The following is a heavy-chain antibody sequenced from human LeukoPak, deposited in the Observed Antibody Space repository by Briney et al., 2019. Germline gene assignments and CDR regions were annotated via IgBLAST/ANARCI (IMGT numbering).Heavy chain of an antibody. Sequence: GGSLRLSCAASGFTFSSYEMNWVRQAPGKGLEWVSYISSSGSTIYYADSVKGRFTISRDNAKNSLYLQMNSLRAEDTAVYYCARAGYSSGWYRDYWGQGTLVTVSS. J-gene: IGHJ4*02. CDR2: ISSSGSTI. D-gene: IGHD6-19*01. V-gene: IGHV3-48*03. CDR1: GFTFSSYE. CDR3: ARAGYSSGWYRDY.